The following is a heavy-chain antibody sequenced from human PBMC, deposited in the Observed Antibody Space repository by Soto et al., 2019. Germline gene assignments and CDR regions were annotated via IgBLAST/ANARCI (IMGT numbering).Heavy chain of an antibody. CDR3: ASTGCSGGSCYFNYGMDV. J-gene: IGHJ6*02. CDR2: ISAYNGNT. CDR1: GYTFTSYG. Sequence: QVQLVQSGAEVKKPGASVRVYCKACGYTFTSYGICWVRQAPGQGLEWMGWISAYNGNTNYAQKLQGRVTMTTDTSTSTAYMELRSLRSDDTAVYSCASTGCSGGSCYFNYGMDVWGQGTTVTVSS. V-gene: IGHV1-18*01. D-gene: IGHD2-15*01.